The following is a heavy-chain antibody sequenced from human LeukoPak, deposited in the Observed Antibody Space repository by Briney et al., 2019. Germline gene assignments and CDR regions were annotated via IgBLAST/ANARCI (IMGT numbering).Heavy chain of an antibody. Sequence: SEPLSLTCTVSGDSISSYYWSWIRQPPGKGLEWIGYIYYSGSTNYNPSLKSRVTISVDTSKNQFSLKLTSVTAADTAVYYCARDQGPRIDPWGQGTRVTVSS. V-gene: IGHV4-59*01. CDR1: GDSISSYY. CDR2: IYYSGST. J-gene: IGHJ5*02. CDR3: ARDQGPRIDP.